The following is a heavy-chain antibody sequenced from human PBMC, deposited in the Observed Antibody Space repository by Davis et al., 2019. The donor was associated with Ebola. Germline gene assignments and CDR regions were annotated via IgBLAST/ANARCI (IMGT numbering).Heavy chain of an antibody. V-gene: IGHV3-64*04. CDR1: GFTFSSYA. CDR2: ISSNGGST. J-gene: IGHJ6*04. Sequence: GESLKISCSASGFTFSSYAMHWVRQAPGKGLEYVSAISSNGGSTYYADSVKGRFTISRDNSKNTLYLQMNSLRAEDTAVYYCASLVIVATLGMDVWGKGTTVTVSS. D-gene: IGHD5-12*01. CDR3: ASLVIVATLGMDV.